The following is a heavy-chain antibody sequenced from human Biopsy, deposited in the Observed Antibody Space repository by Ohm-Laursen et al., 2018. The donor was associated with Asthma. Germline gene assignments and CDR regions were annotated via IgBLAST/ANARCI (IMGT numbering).Heavy chain of an antibody. J-gene: IGHJ5*02. CDR1: GYTFINND. D-gene: IGHD2-15*01. V-gene: IGHV1-18*01. CDR2: ISGYNGDT. Sequence: GASVKVSCNGSGYTFINNDINWVRQAPGQGLEWMGWISGYNGDTKFAQNVKGRLSLTTGTSTSTAYMELRSLTSDDTAVYYCVRDKVVVVPGSKGPTDWFDPWGQGTLVTVSS. CDR3: VRDKVVVVPGSKGPTDWFDP.